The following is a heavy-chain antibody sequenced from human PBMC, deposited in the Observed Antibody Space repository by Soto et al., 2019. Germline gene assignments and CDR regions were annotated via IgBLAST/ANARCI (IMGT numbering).Heavy chain of an antibody. J-gene: IGHJ4*02. CDR1: GFTFSSYA. V-gene: IGHV3-64*02. Sequence: PGGSLRLSCAASGFTFSSYAMHWVRQAPGKGLEYVSAISSNGGSTYYADSVKGRFTISRDNSKNTLYLQMGSLRAEDVAVYYCAREWLSSTPNYWGQGTLVTVSS. D-gene: IGHD3-22*01. CDR2: ISSNGGST. CDR3: AREWLSSTPNY.